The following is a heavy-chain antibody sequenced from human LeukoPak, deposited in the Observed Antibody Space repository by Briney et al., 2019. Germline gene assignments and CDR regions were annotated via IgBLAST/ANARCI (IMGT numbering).Heavy chain of an antibody. D-gene: IGHD5-24*01. V-gene: IGHV4-31*03. CDR3: ARGIEMATATDY. Sequence: PSQTLSLTCTVSGGSISSGGYYWSWIRQHPGKGLEWIGYIYYSGSTYYNPSLKSRVTISVDTSKNQFSLKLSSVTAADTAVYYCARGIEMATATDYWGQGTLVTVSS. CDR2: IYYSGST. CDR1: GGSISSGGYY. J-gene: IGHJ4*02.